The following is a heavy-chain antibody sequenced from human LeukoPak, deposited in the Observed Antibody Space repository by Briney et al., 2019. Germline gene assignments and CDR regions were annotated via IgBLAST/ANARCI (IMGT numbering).Heavy chain of an antibody. CDR1: GEPQSGYY. V-gene: IGHV4-34*01. Sequence: SQTQSLTRAVYGEPQSGYYWSWMRQPPGKGLEWIGEINPSGSTNYNPSLKSRVTIALDTSKNQFSLKLSSVTAPDGAVYYCARAVAVLTRDCDYWRRGTLVTVSS. CDR3: ARAVAVLTRDCDY. D-gene: IGHD3-9*01. CDR2: INPSGST. J-gene: IGHJ4*02.